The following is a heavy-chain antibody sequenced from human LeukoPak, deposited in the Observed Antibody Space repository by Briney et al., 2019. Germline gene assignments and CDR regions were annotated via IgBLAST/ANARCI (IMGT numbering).Heavy chain of an antibody. CDR3: AKDLEVETSMITDY. V-gene: IGHV3-30*02. D-gene: IGHD5-18*01. CDR2: IRYDGSNK. Sequence: GGSLRLSCSASEFTFSSYAMHWVRQAPGKGLEWVAFIRYDGSNKYYADSVKGRFNISRDNSKNTLYLQMNSLRAEDTAVYYCAKDLEVETSMITDYWGQGTLVTVSS. J-gene: IGHJ4*02. CDR1: EFTFSSYA.